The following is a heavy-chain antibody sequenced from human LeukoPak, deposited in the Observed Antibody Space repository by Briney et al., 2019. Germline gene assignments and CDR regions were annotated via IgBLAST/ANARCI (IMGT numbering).Heavy chain of an antibody. D-gene: IGHD5-24*01. V-gene: IGHV3-64*01. CDR2: ISSNGGST. CDR3: ARDRDGYNYRSFVAFGGYAFDI. CDR1: GFTFSSYA. J-gene: IGHJ3*02. Sequence: GGSLRLSCAASGFTFSSYAMHWVRQAPGKGLEYVSAISSNGGSTYYANSVKGRFTISRDNSKNTLYLQMGSLRAEDMAVYYCARDRDGYNYRSFVAFGGYAFDISGQGTMVTVSS.